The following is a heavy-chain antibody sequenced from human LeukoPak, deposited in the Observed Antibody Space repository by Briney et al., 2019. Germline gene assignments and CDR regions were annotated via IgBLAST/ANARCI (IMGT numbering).Heavy chain of an antibody. CDR2: INSDGSST. CDR3: ARGRVGYSSGWYDY. V-gene: IGHV3-74*01. Sequence: PGGSLRLSCAASGFTFSSYWMHWVRQAPGKGLVWVSRINSDGSSTSYADSVKGRFTISRDNAKNSLYLQMNSLRAEDTAVYYCARGRVGYSSGWYDYWGQGTLVTVSS. D-gene: IGHD6-19*01. CDR1: GFTFSSYW. J-gene: IGHJ4*02.